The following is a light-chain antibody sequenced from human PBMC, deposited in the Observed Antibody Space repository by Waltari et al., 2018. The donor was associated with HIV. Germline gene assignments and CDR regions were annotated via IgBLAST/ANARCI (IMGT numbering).Light chain of an antibody. V-gene: IGLV1-47*01. CDR2: RNH. CDR1: RSNIGRNY. Sequence: QSVLTQPPSVSGTPGQRVTISCSGSRSNIGRNYVYWYQQLPGTAPKLLIYRNHQRPSGVPDRFSGSKSGTSASLAISGLRSEDEGDYHCTTWGGSLSGPVFGGGTKVTVL. CDR3: TTWGGSLSGPV. J-gene: IGLJ3*02.